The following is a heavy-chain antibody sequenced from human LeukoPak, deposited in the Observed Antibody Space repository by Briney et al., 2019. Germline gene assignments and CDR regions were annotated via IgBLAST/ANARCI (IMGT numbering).Heavy chain of an antibody. Sequence: ASVKVSCKVSGYTLTELSMRWVRQAPGKGLEWMGGFDPEDGETIYAQKFQGRVTMTEDTSTDTAYMELSSLRSEDTAVYYCATGAKLEPRNYYYYYYMDVWGKGTTVTVSS. V-gene: IGHV1-24*01. CDR1: GYTLTELS. J-gene: IGHJ6*03. CDR3: ATGAKLEPRNYYYYYYMDV. D-gene: IGHD1-14*01. CDR2: FDPEDGET.